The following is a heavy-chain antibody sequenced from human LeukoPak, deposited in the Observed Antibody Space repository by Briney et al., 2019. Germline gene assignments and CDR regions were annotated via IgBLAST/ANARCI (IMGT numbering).Heavy chain of an antibody. CDR3: ARSVFPYYSGSGSPYNVDVRQNSYFDF. V-gene: IGHV1-46*01. J-gene: IGHJ4*02. CDR1: GYTFTNYY. CDR2: INPSVGTT. Sequence: ASVKVSCKASGYTFTNYYIHWVRQAPGQGLEWMGTINPSVGTTRSAKGRAPLTRDTSTSTVYMALSTLRSEDTAVYYCARSVFPYYSGSGSPYNVDVRQNSYFDFWGQGTLVTVSS. D-gene: IGHD3-10*01.